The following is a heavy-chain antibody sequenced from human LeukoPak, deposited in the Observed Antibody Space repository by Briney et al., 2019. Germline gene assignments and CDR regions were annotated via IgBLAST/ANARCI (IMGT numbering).Heavy chain of an antibody. J-gene: IGHJ4*02. CDR2: IYHSGTT. D-gene: IGHD3-22*01. CDR3: ARDKGPLRYYYDSSVTFDY. V-gene: IGHV4-38-2*02. Sequence: SETLSLTCTVSGYSISSGYHWGWIRQPPGKGLEWIGSIYHSGTTYYNPSLKSRVTISVDTSKNQFSLKLSSVTATDTAVYYCARDKGPLRYYYDSSVTFDYWGQGTLVTVSS. CDR1: GYSISSGYH.